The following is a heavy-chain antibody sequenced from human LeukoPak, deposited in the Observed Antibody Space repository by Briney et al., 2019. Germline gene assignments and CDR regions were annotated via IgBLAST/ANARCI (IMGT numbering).Heavy chain of an antibody. CDR1: GDSISSSSYY. J-gene: IGHJ6*03. V-gene: IGHV4-39*07. CDR2: IYYTWST. Sequence: SETLSLTCTVSGDSISSSSYYWGWIRQPPGKGLEWIGTIYYTWSTYYNPSLKSRVTISLDTSNNQFSLKLSSVTAADTAVYYCARDRQGYYDSSGYSGYMDVWGKGTTVTVSS. CDR3: ARDRQGYYDSSGYSGYMDV. D-gene: IGHD3-22*01.